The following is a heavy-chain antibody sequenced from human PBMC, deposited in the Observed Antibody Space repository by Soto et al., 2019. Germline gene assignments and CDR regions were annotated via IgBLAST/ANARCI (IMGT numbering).Heavy chain of an antibody. J-gene: IGHJ6*02. Sequence: SETLSLTCAVYGGSFSGYYWSWIRQPPGKGLEWIGEINHSGSTNYNPSLKSRVTISVDTSKNQFSLKLSSVTAADTAVYYCATLRPITGTNFYYYYYGMDVWGQGTTVPVSS. V-gene: IGHV4-34*01. CDR1: GGSFSGYY. D-gene: IGHD1-7*01. CDR2: INHSGST. CDR3: ATLRPITGTNFYYYYYGMDV.